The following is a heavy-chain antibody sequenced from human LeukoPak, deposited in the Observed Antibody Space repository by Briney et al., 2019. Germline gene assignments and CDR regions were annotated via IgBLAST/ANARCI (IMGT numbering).Heavy chain of an antibody. CDR1: GGSISSSKW. Sequence: SETLSLTCAVSGGSISSSKWWSWVRQPPGKGLEWIGEIYHSGSTNYNPSLKSRVTISVDKSKNQFSLKLSAVTAADTAVYYCARVKGYSYGHDYWGQGTLVTVSS. J-gene: IGHJ4*02. CDR3: ARVKGYSYGHDY. CDR2: IYHSGST. V-gene: IGHV4-4*02. D-gene: IGHD5-18*01.